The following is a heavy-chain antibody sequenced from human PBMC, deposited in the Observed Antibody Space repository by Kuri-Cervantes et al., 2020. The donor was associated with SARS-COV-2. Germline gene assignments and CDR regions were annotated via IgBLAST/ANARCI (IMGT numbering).Heavy chain of an antibody. CDR2: INPDGSYT. D-gene: IGHD1-1*01. Sequence: GESLKISCVGTGFTFSGYTMNWVRQAPGKGLVWVSRINPDGSYTNNADSVKGRFTLSRDNAKNMLFLQMNSLRAEDTAVYYCVRDGDHWNFDYWGQGTLVTVSS. CDR3: VRDGDHWNFDY. V-gene: IGHV3-74*01. CDR1: GFTFSGYT. J-gene: IGHJ4*02.